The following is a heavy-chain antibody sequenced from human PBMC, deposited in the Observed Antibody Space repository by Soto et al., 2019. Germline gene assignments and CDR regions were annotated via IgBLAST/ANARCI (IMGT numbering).Heavy chain of an antibody. CDR1: GGSLSGYY. J-gene: IGHJ6*02. CDR3: ARSDNRNSLYGVDV. D-gene: IGHD1-7*01. CDR2: INHRGSS. Sequence: QVQLQQWGAGLLKPSETLSLTCAVNGGSLSGYYWSWIRQSPGKGLEWIGEINHRGSSDYNPSLKSRVTISIAASKTHVTLELTSVTAADTAVHYCARSDNRNSLYGVDVWGQGTAVTVSS. V-gene: IGHV4-34*01.